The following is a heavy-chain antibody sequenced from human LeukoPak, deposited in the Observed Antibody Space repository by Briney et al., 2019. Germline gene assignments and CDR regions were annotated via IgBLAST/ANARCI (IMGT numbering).Heavy chain of an antibody. CDR3: ARGLGDYDAFDV. CDR2: ISGGGSYV. J-gene: IGHJ3*01. CDR1: GFTFSSYS. V-gene: IGHV3-21*01. Sequence: GGSLRLSCAASGFTFSSYSMNWVRQAPGKGLQWVASISGGGSYVFYADSVEGRFSVSRDNAKNSVFLQMNSLRAEDTAVYYCARGLGDYDAFDVWGLGTRVTVAS. D-gene: IGHD4-17*01.